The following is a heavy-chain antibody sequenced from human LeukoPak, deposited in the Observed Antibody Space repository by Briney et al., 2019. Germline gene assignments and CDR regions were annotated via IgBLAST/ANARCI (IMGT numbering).Heavy chain of an antibody. CDR2: IYYSGST. CDR1: GGSFSGYY. V-gene: IGHV4-59*01. Sequence: PSETLSLTCAVYGGSFSGYYWSWIRQPPGKGLEWIGYIYYSGSTNYNPSLKSRVTISVDTSKNQFSLKLSSVTAADTAVYYCARGPLKTYYDFWSGYSPSNAFDIWGQGTMVTVSS. J-gene: IGHJ3*02. D-gene: IGHD3-3*01. CDR3: ARGPLKTYYDFWSGYSPSNAFDI.